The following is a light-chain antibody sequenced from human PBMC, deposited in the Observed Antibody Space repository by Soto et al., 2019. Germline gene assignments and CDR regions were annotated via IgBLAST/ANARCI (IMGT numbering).Light chain of an antibody. Sequence: EIVLTQSPGTLSLSPGERATLSCRASQSVRSGFLAWYQQKPGQAPRLLIYGASSRATGIPDRFSGSGSGTDFTLTISRLEPEDFAVYYCQQYDSSPWMFGQGTKVEIK. CDR1: QSVRSGF. CDR2: GAS. V-gene: IGKV3-20*01. J-gene: IGKJ1*01. CDR3: QQYDSSPWM.